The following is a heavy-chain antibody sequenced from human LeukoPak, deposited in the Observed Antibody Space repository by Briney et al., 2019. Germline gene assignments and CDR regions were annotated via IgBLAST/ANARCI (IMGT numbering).Heavy chain of an antibody. CDR1: GFTVSSNY. CDR2: IYSGGST. V-gene: IGHV3-53*01. J-gene: IGHJ4*02. Sequence: GGSLRLSCAASGFTVSSNYMSWVRQAPGKGLEWVSVIYSGGSTYYADSVKGRFTISRDNSKNTLYLQMNNLRVDDTAVYYCAKKGQADDGGKFKWGEGALVTVSS. CDR3: AKKGQADDGGKFK.